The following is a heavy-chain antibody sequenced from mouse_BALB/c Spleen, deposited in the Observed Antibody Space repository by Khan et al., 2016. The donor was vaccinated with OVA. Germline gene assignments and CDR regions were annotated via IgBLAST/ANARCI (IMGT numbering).Heavy chain of an antibody. CDR2: IDSNGGST. CDR3: ARIAI. V-gene: IGHV5-6-3*01. D-gene: IGHD2-12*01. J-gene: IGHJ2*01. CDR1: RFTISSYS. Sequence: EVQLVESGGGIVQPGGSLKRSCEASRFTISSYSMSSVRQTPDKRLELVASIDSNGGSTDYPHSVKRRFTFSGDNSKNALYMQMRSLKSEDTAMNYCARIAIGGQGTTLTVSS.